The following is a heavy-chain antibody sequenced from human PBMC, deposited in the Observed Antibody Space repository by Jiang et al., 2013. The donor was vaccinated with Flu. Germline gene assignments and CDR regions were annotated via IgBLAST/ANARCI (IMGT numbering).Heavy chain of an antibody. Sequence: ASGFTFSSYGMHWVRQAPGKGLEWVAVISYDGSNKYYADSVKGRFTISRDNSKNTLCLQMNSLRAEDTAVYYCAKEYSSGWYDYFDYWGQGTLVTVSS. J-gene: IGHJ4*02. V-gene: IGHV3-30*18. D-gene: IGHD6-19*01. CDR2: ISYDGSNK. CDR1: GFTFSSYG. CDR3: AKEYSSGWYDYFDY.